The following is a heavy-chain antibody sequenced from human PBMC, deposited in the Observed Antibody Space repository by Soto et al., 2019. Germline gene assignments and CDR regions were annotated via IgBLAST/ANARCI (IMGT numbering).Heavy chain of an antibody. V-gene: IGHV1-46*01. CDR3: ARDLAGGDH. CDR2: INPASGST. CDR1: GYTFTHYY. J-gene: IGHJ4*02. Sequence: QVQLVQSGAEVKKPGASVKLSCRTSGYTFTHYYIHWVRQAPGQGLEWLGIINPASGSTNYAQEFQGRVTLTMDTSTTTVYMELSGLRAEDTAIFYCARDLAGGDHWGQGTLVTVSS. D-gene: IGHD3-3*02.